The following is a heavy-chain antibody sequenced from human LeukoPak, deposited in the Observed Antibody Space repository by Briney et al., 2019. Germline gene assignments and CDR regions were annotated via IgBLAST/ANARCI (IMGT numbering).Heavy chain of an antibody. J-gene: IGHJ4*02. D-gene: IGHD1-26*01. CDR2: ISGVNDNT. CDR1: GYTFTSYG. V-gene: IGHV1-18*01. Sequence: ASVKVSCKASGYTFTSYGISWVRQSPGQGLEWMGWISGVNDNTNYAQKLQGRVTMTTDTSTSTAYVELRSLRSDDTAVYYCARDFEGAPDYWGQGTLVTVSS. CDR3: ARDFEGAPDY.